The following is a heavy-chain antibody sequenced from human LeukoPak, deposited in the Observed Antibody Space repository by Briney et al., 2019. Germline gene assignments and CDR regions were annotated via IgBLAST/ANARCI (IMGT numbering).Heavy chain of an antibody. V-gene: IGHV4-39*07. J-gene: IGHJ4*02. CDR2: IYYSGST. Sequence: SKTLSLTCTVSGGSISSSSYYWGWIRQPPGKGLEWIGSIYYSGSTYYNPSLKSRVTISVDTSKNQFSLKLSSVTAADTAVYYCARINYFDSSGYFYDDYWGQGTLVTVSS. CDR1: GGSISSSSYY. D-gene: IGHD3-22*01. CDR3: ARINYFDSSGYFYDDY.